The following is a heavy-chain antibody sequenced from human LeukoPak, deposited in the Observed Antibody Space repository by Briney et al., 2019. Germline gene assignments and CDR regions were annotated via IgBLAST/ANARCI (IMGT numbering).Heavy chain of an antibody. Sequence: ASVKVSCKASGYTFTSYGISWVRQAPGQGLEWMGWISAHNGNINYAQKLQGRVTMTTDTSTSTAYMELRSLRSDDTAVYYCARRGIAAAGTRAEENFDYWGQGTLVTVSS. J-gene: IGHJ4*02. CDR1: GYTFTSYG. V-gene: IGHV1-18*01. CDR3: ARRGIAAAGTRAEENFDY. CDR2: ISAHNGNI. D-gene: IGHD6-13*01.